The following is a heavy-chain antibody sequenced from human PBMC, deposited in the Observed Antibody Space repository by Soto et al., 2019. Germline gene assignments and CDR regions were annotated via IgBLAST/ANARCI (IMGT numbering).Heavy chain of an antibody. Sequence: QVQLVQSGAEVKKPGSSVKVSCKASGGTFSSYVISWVRQAPGQGLEWMGWISAYNGNTNYAQKLQGRVTMTTDTSTSTAYMELRSLRSDDTAVYYCARDHVLLWFGELSSPSYYYYGMDVWGQGTTVTVSS. V-gene: IGHV1-18*01. CDR3: ARDHVLLWFGELSSPSYYYYGMDV. CDR1: GGTFSSYV. J-gene: IGHJ6*02. CDR2: ISAYNGNT. D-gene: IGHD3-10*01.